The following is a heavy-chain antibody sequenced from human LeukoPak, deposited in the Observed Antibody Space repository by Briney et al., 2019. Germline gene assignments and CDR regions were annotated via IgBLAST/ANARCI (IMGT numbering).Heavy chain of an antibody. CDR1: GGSISGYY. J-gene: IGHJ4*02. CDR3: ARGFVTMVRGVIIG. Sequence: SETLSLTCTVSGGSISGYYWSWIRQPPGKGLEWIGEINHSGSTNYNPSLKSRVTISVDTSKNQFSLKLSSVTAADTAVYYCARGFVTMVRGVIIGWGQGTLVTVSS. CDR2: INHSGST. V-gene: IGHV4-34*01. D-gene: IGHD3-10*01.